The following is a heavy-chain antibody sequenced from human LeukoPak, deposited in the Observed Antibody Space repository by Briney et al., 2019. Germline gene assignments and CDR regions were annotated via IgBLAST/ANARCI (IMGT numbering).Heavy chain of an antibody. V-gene: IGHV3-11*01. Sequence: LSLTCTVSGGSISSGDYYWSWIRQAPGKGLEWVSYISSSGSTIYYADSVKGRFTISRDNAKNSLYLQMNSLRAEDTAVYYCARDGDYDYVWGSYRYFDYWGQGTLVTVSS. CDR1: GGSISSGDYY. J-gene: IGHJ4*02. D-gene: IGHD3-16*02. CDR2: ISSSGSTI. CDR3: ARDGDYDYVWGSYRYFDY.